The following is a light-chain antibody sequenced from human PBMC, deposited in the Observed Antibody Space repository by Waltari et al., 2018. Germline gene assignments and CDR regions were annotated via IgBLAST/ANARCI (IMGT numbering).Light chain of an antibody. Sequence: QLVLTQSPSASASLGASVKLTCTLSSGHSSNVIAWHQQQPEKGPRYLMKVNSDGSHSKGDEIPDRFSGYSSGAERYLTISSLQSEDAADYYCQTGGHGTWVFGGGTKLTVL. J-gene: IGLJ3*02. CDR3: QTGGHGTWV. V-gene: IGLV4-69*01. CDR2: VNSDGSH. CDR1: SGHSSNV.